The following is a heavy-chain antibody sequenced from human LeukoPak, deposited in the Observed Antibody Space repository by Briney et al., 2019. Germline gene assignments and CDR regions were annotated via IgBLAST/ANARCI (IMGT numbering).Heavy chain of an antibody. J-gene: IGHJ4*02. CDR2: ISAYNGNT. D-gene: IGHD3-22*01. CDR1: GYTFTSYG. Sequence: ASVKVSCKASGYTFTSYGISWVRQAPGQGLECMGWISAYNGNTNYAQKLQGRVTMTTDTSTSTAYMELRSLRSEDTAVYYCARDHGTWHDSCGYQEKYFDYWGQGTLVTVSS. CDR3: ARDHGTWHDSCGYQEKYFDY. V-gene: IGHV1-18*01.